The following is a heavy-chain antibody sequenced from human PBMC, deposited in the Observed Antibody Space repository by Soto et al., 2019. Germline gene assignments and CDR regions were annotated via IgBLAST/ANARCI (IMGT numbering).Heavy chain of an antibody. D-gene: IGHD1-1*01. Sequence: PXQTLSLTCAISGFSISSNSAAWNLIRQSPSRGLEWLGRTYYSSKWYTEYAVSVKSRITISPDTSKNQVSLQLNSVTPEDTAVYYCVSGTGTVDYWGQGTLVTVSS. CDR3: VSGTGTVDY. V-gene: IGHV6-1*01. CDR2: TYYSSKWYT. CDR1: GFSISSNSAA. J-gene: IGHJ4*02.